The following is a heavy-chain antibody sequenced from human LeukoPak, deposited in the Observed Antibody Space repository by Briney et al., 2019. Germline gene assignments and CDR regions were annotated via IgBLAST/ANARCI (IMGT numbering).Heavy chain of an antibody. J-gene: IGHJ6*03. CDR2: IRSKANSYAT. Sequence: GGSLRLSCAASGFTFSGSAMHWVRQASGKGLEWVGRIRSKANSYATAYAASVTGRFTISRDDSKNTAYLQMYSLKTEDTAVYFCTRQTERDYYYKDVWGKGTTVTVSS. CDR1: GFTFSGSA. D-gene: IGHD1-14*01. CDR3: TRQTERDYYYKDV. V-gene: IGHV3-73*01.